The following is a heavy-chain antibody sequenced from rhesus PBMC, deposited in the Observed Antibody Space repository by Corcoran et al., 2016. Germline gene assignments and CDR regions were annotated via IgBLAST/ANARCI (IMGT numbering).Heavy chain of an antibody. CDR1: GGPLSDSSY. V-gene: IGHV4-106*01. D-gene: IGHD3-22*01. J-gene: IGHJ4*01. CDR3: ASGGTPRAYFDY. CDR2: IYGSGGST. Sequence: VQLPESGPGLVKPSEPLSLTCAVSGGPLSDSSYWSWLRQPPGKGLEWIGYIYGSGGSTYYNPSLKSRVTISTDTSKNQFSLKLSSVTAADTAVYYCASGGTPRAYFDYWGQGVLVTVSS.